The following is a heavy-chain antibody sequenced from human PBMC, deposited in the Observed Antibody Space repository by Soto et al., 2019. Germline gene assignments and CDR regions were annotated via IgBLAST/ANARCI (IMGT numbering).Heavy chain of an antibody. Sequence: EVQLVESGGGLVQPGGSLRLSCAASGFTVSSSYLYWVRQATGKGLEWVSSIYKSGDTYYADSVKGRFTISRDNYKSTLFRQMNSLRAEDTAVYYCARGTVGTNPNWLGPCGQGTLVTVSS. CDR2: IYKSGDT. D-gene: IGHD1-26*01. CDR1: GFTVSSSY. J-gene: IGHJ5*02. V-gene: IGHV3-66*01. CDR3: ARGTVGTNPNWLGP.